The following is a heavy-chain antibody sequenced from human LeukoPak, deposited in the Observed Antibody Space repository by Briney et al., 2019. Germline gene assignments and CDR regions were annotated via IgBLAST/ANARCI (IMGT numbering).Heavy chain of an antibody. CDR2: IYTSGST. Sequence: SETLSLTCTVSGGSIRSYYWSWIRQPAGKGLEWIGRIYTSGSTNYNPSLKSRVTLSVDTSKNQFSLKLSSVTAADTAVYYCARGMYAVAGTSRFDPWGQGTLVSVSS. J-gene: IGHJ5*02. CDR1: GGSIRSYY. D-gene: IGHD6-19*01. V-gene: IGHV4-4*07. CDR3: ARGMYAVAGTSRFDP.